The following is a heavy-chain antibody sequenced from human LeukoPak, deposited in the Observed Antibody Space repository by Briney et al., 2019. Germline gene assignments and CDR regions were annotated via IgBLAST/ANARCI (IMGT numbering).Heavy chain of an antibody. J-gene: IGHJ4*02. CDR1: GFTFSSYG. D-gene: IGHD6-19*01. CDR3: AKGGYSSGWFDY. V-gene: IGHV3-30*02. Sequence: PGGSLRLXCAASGFTFSSYGMHWVRQAPGKGLEWVAFIRYDGSNKYYADSVKGRFAISRDNSKNTLYLQMNSLRAEDTAVYYCAKGGYSSGWFDYWGQGTLVTVSS. CDR2: IRYDGSNK.